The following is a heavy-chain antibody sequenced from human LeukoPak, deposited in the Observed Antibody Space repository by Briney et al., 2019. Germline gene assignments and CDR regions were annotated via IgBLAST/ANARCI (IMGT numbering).Heavy chain of an antibody. Sequence: GGSLRLSCAASGFTLSSYAMSWVHQAPGKGLEWVSAISDSGNTYHADSVKGRFTISRDSSKNTLFLQMNRLRPEDAAVYYCASDLLPYYYGSGSLDNFDIWGQGTMVTVSS. D-gene: IGHD3-10*01. V-gene: IGHV3-23*01. J-gene: IGHJ3*02. CDR2: ISDSGNT. CDR1: GFTLSSYA. CDR3: ASDLLPYYYGSGSLDNFDI.